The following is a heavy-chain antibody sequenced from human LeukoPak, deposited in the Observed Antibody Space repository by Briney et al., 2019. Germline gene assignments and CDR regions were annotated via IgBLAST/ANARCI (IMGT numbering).Heavy chain of an antibody. V-gene: IGHV3-43*02. CDR1: GFMFHDYA. D-gene: IGHD6-19*01. J-gene: IGHJ4*02. CDR2: ISGDGGST. CDR3: ARESESSGWYDY. Sequence: GGSLRLSCAAPGFMFHDYAIHWVRQAPGKGLEWVSLISGDGGSTFYADSVKGRYTISRDNSKNSLYLQMNSLRSDDTALYYCARESESSGWYDYWGQGTLVTVSS.